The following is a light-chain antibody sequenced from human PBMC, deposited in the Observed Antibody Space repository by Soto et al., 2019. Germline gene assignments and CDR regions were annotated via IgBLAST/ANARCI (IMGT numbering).Light chain of an antibody. V-gene: IGKV1-39*01. CDR1: QSISNH. CDR3: QQRSNWPRT. J-gene: IGKJ1*01. CDR2: AAS. Sequence: DIQMTQSPSSLSASVEDRVIITCRASQSISNHLNWYQQKPGKAPKLLIFAASSLQGGVPSRFSGSRSGPDFTLTISSLEPEDFAVYYCQQRSNWPRTFGQGTKVDIK.